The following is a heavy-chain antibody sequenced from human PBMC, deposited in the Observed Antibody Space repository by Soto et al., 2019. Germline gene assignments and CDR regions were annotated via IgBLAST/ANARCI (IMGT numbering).Heavy chain of an antibody. D-gene: IGHD6-13*01. CDR2: IFDAATA. Sequence: QVQLQESGPGLMKPSGTLSLICSVSGESVGRGTNYWSWVRQAPGRGLEWIGYIFDAATAIYNPSFESRVSISLDAAKNQVSLKLTSVTAADTAIYYCARDRRGRADGFIYYYGMGVWGQGTSVTVSS. J-gene: IGHJ6*02. CDR1: GESVGRGTNY. V-gene: IGHV4-61*01. CDR3: ARDRRGRADGFIYYYGMGV.